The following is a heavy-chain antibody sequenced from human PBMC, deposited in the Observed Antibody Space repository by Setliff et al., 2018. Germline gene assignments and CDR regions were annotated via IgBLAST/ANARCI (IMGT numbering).Heavy chain of an antibody. Sequence: SVKVSCKTSRGTFSNYAISWVRQAPGQGLEWMGGTTPIFTTANYAQKFQGRVTITADESTSTAYMELSSLKSEDTAVYYCARSPFPVDTVMVTTFDSWGQGTLVTVPS. CDR3: ARSPFPVDTVMVTTFDS. J-gene: IGHJ4*02. V-gene: IGHV1-69*13. D-gene: IGHD5-18*01. CDR2: TTPIFTTA. CDR1: RGTFSNYA.